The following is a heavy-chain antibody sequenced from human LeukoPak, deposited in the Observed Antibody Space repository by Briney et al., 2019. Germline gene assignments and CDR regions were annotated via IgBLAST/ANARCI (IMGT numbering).Heavy chain of an antibody. Sequence: GGSLRLSCAASGFIFSNTWMNWIRQAPGKGLEWVGRIKSKTDGGTTDYAAPVKGRFTISRDDSKNTLYLQMNSLKTEDTAVYYCTTDLGYCTNGVCYGVYYWGQGTLVTVSS. D-gene: IGHD2-8*01. J-gene: IGHJ4*02. CDR3: TTDLGYCTNGVCYGVYY. CDR2: IKSKTDGGTT. CDR1: GFIFSNTW. V-gene: IGHV3-15*01.